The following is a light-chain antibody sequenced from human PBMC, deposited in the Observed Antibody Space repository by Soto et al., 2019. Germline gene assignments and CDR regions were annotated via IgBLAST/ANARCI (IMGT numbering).Light chain of an antibody. Sequence: QSALTQPASVSGSPGQSITISCTGTSSDVGSYSLVSWYQQHPGKAPKLMIYEGSQRPSGVSNRFSGSKSGNTASLTISGLQAEEGADYYCCSYAGSSTYVVFGGGTNLTVL. V-gene: IGLV2-23*01. CDR1: SSDVGSYSL. CDR2: EGS. CDR3: CSYAGSSTYVV. J-gene: IGLJ2*01.